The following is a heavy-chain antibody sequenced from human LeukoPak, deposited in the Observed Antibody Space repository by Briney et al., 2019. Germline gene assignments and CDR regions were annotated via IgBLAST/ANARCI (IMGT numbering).Heavy chain of an antibody. CDR3: AKRYYYGSGSLGIDY. J-gene: IGHJ4*02. Sequence: GGSLRLSCAASGFTFSSYWMSWVRQAPGKGLEWVANIKQDGSEKYYVDSVKGRFTISRDNAKNSLYLQMISLRAEDTAMYYCAKRYYYGSGSLGIDYWGQGTLVTVSS. CDR2: IKQDGSEK. V-gene: IGHV3-7*01. D-gene: IGHD3-10*01. CDR1: GFTFSSYW.